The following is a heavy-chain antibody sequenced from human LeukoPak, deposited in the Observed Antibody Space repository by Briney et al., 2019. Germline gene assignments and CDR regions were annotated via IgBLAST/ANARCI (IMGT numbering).Heavy chain of an antibody. CDR2: IKRDGSEK. CDR1: GFTFSSYW. V-gene: IGHV3-7*01. CDR3: AKLSSSWYNDY. D-gene: IGHD6-13*01. J-gene: IGHJ4*02. Sequence: GGSLRLSFAASGFTFSSYWMSWFGQAPGKGLDWVANIKRDGSEKYYVDSVKGRFTISRDNAKNSLYLQMNSLRAEDTAVYYCAKLSSSWYNDYWGQGTLVTVSS.